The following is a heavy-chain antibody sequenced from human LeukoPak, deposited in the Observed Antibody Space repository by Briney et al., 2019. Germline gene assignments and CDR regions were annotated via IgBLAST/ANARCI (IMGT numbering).Heavy chain of an antibody. J-gene: IGHJ4*02. Sequence: PGGSLRLSCAASGFTFSSYEMNWVRQAPGKGLEWVSYISSSGSTIYYADSVKGRFTIPRDNAKNSLYLQMNSLRAEDTAVYYCARDLPLGYCSGGSCKGFDYWGQGTLVTVSS. D-gene: IGHD2-15*01. CDR1: GFTFSSYE. CDR2: ISSSGSTI. V-gene: IGHV3-48*03. CDR3: ARDLPLGYCSGGSCKGFDY.